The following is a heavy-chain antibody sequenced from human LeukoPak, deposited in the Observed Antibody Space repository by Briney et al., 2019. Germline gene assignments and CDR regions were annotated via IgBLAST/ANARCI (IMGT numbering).Heavy chain of an antibody. CDR2: INHSGST. CDR3: ARDRDGWYRFNY. V-gene: IGHV4-34*01. CDR1: GGSFSGYY. D-gene: IGHD6-19*01. Sequence: SETLSLTCAVYGGSFSGYYWSWIRQPPGKGLEWIGEINHSGSTNYNPSLKSRVTISVDTSKNQFSLKLSSVTAADTAVYYCARDRDGWYRFNYWGQGTLVTVSS. J-gene: IGHJ4*02.